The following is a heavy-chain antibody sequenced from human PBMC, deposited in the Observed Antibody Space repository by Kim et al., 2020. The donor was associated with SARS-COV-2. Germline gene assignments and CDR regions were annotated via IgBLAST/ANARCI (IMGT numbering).Heavy chain of an antibody. V-gene: IGHV4-59*01. CDR1: GDSITGYS. D-gene: IGHD5-12*01. J-gene: IGHJ4*02. CDR3: ARGNGYHRY. Sequence: SETLSLTCTVSGDSITGYSWAWIRQPPGKGLEWIGHVVYTGSTNYNPSLQSRVTISVDMSQNQFSLRLSSVTAADTAVYYCARGNGYHRYWGQGTLVTVSP. CDR2: VVYTGST.